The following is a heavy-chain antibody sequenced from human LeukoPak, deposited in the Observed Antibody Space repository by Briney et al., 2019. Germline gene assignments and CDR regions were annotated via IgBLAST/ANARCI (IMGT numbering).Heavy chain of an antibody. V-gene: IGHV3-9*01. CDR2: ISWKSDSV. J-gene: IGHJ4*02. D-gene: IGHD4-23*01. Sequence: GRSLRLSCVASGFTFDDYAMNWVRQAPGKGLEWVSGISWKSDSVDYADSVKGRFTISRDNAKNSLYLQMNSLRADDTALYYCAKDWSYGGNSWKYFGSWGRGVLVTVS. CDR1: GFTFDDYA. CDR3: AKDWSYGGNSWKYFGS.